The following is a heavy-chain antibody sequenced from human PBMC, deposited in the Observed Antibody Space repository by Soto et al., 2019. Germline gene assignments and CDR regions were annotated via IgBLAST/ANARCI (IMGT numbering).Heavy chain of an antibody. CDR1: GFTFSTYS. CDR2: ISSGSSTF. D-gene: IGHD6-19*01. J-gene: IGHJ6*03. CDR3: ARGEAGSYYYYMDV. V-gene: IGHV3-48*01. Sequence: GESLKISCAASGFTFSTYSMNWVRQAPGQGLEWVSYISSGSSTFYYADSVKGRFTISRDNAKNSLYLQMNSLRADDTAVYYCARGEAGSYYYYMDVWGKGTTVTVSS.